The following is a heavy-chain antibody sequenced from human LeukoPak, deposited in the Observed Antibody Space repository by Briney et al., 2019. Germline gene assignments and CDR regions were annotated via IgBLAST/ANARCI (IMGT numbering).Heavy chain of an antibody. CDR3: AREKISGGSRYGHTWFDP. CDR1: GDSVSSNSAA. D-gene: IGHD2-15*01. V-gene: IGHV6-1*01. J-gene: IGHJ5*02. CDR2: TYYRSKWYN. Sequence: SQTLSLTCAVSGDSVSSNSAAWNWIRQSPSRGLEWLGRTYYRSKWYNDYAVSVKSRININPEKSKNKFSLQLKSVTPEDTALYYCAREKISGGSRYGHTWFDPWGQGTLVTVSS.